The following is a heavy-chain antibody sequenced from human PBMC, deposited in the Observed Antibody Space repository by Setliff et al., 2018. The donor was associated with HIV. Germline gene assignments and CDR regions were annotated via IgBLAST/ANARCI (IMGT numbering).Heavy chain of an antibody. D-gene: IGHD4-17*01. CDR3: ARDKDEDYGSTSFDY. Sequence: PGGSLRLSCAASGFTFSDYYMSWLRQAPGKGLEWVSYISRDGNTIYYADSVKGRFTISRDNAKNSLYPQLNSLRPEDTAVYYCARDKDEDYGSTSFDYWGQGILVTVSS. J-gene: IGHJ4*02. CDR1: GFTFSDYY. CDR2: ISRDGNTI. V-gene: IGHV3-11*01.